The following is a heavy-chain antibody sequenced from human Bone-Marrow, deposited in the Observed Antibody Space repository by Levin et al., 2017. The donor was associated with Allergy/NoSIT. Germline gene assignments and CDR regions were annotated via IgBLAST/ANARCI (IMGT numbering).Heavy chain of an antibody. CDR1: GYTFSNYA. J-gene: IGHJ4*02. CDR3: AREGDDYYGSGGFYRPLGY. Sequence: GESLKISCKASGYTFSNYALNWVRQAPGQGLEWMGWINTNTGTPIYAQGFTGRFVFSSDTSVSTAFLQISSLMTEDTALYFCAREGDDYYGSGGFYRPLGYWGQGALVTVSS. D-gene: IGHD3-10*01. V-gene: IGHV7-4-1*02. CDR2: INTNTGTP.